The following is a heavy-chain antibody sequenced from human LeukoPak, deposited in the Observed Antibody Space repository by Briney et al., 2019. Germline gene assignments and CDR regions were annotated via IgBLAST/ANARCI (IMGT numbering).Heavy chain of an antibody. CDR2: IKQDGSEK. V-gene: IGHV3-7*01. J-gene: IGHJ4*02. D-gene: IGHD4-17*01. CDR1: GFTFSSNG. CDR3: ASDDAYGSFDY. Sequence: PGGSLRLSCAASGFTFSSNGMNWVRQAPGKGLEWVANIKQDGSEKYYVDSVKGRFTISRDNAKNSLYLQMNSLRAEDTAVYYCASDDAYGSFDYWGQGTLVTVSS.